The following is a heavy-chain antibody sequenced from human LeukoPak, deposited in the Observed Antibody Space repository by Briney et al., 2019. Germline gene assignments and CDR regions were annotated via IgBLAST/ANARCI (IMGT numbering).Heavy chain of an antibody. CDR1: GGSISSGGYS. D-gene: IGHD3-9*01. J-gene: IGHJ4*02. V-gene: IGHV4-30-2*01. CDR3: AREVRDFDILTGYYKRYFDY. CDR2: IYHSGST. Sequence: LTCXVSGGSISSGGYSWSWIRQPPGRGLEWIVYIYHSGSTYHNPSLKNPVTISLYRSKNQFSLKLSSVTAADTAVYYCAREVRDFDILTGYYKRYFDYWGQGTLVTVSS.